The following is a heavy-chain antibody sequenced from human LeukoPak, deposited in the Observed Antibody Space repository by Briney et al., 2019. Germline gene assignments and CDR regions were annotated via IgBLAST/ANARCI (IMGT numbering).Heavy chain of an antibody. D-gene: IGHD3-3*01. CDR3: ARGVYYDFWSGHHYYYYYMDV. Sequence: PSETLSLTCAVYGGSFSGYYWSWIRQPPGKGLEWIGEINHSGSTNYNPSLKSRVTISVDTSKNQFSLKLSSVTAADTAVYYCARGVYYDFWSGHHYYYYYMDVWGKGTTVTVSS. CDR1: GGSFSGYY. V-gene: IGHV4-34*01. CDR2: INHSGST. J-gene: IGHJ6*03.